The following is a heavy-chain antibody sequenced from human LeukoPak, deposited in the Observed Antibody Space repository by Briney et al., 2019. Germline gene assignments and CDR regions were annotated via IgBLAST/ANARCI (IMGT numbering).Heavy chain of an antibody. D-gene: IGHD6-13*01. V-gene: IGHV3-7*03. CDR1: GFSFSNYW. Sequence: GSLRLSCEASGFSFSNYWMTWVRQAPGKGLEWVADINQNGGQSYYVDSVKGRFTLSRDNAKNSLFLQLNSLRAEDTAVYYCVKNSGWYCLDYWGQGTLVTVSS. J-gene: IGHJ4*02. CDR2: INQNGGQS. CDR3: VKNSGWYCLDY.